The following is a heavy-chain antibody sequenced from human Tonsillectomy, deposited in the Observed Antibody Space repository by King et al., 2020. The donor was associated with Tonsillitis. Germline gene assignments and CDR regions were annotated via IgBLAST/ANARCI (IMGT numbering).Heavy chain of an antibody. D-gene: IGHD1-7*01. J-gene: IGHJ5*02. Sequence: QLQESGPGLVKPSETLALTCTVFGGSITTDAYFWGWIRQPPGKGLEWIGTIFYTGKTYYNPSLKSRVSISVDTSKNQFSLKLSSLTATDTAVCYCARHRSTGGENYFDPWGQGTLVTVSS. CDR3: ARHRSTGGENYFDP. V-gene: IGHV4-39*01. CDR1: GGSITTDAYF. CDR2: IFYTGKT.